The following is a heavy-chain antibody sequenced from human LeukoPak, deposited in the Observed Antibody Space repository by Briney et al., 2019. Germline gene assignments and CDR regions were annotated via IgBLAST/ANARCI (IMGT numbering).Heavy chain of an antibody. V-gene: IGHV3-13*01. J-gene: IGHJ4*02. CDR1: GFNFKNYD. CDR2: IGTVTDT. Sequence: GGSLRLSCAASGFNFKNYDFHWVRQSAGKRLEWVSGIGTVTDTFYLDSVEGRFTISRENAKNSFYLQMNGLRAGDTAVYYCARGWGGHGRSWGALDFWGQGILVTVSS. D-gene: IGHD3-16*01. CDR3: ARGWGGHGRSWGALDF.